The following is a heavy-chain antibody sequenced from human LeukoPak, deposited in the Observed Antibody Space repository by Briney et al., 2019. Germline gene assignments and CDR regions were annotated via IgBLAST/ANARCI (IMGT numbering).Heavy chain of an antibody. V-gene: IGHV3-74*01. D-gene: IGHD5-18*01. Sequence: GGSLRLSCAASGFTFSSYWMHWVRQGPGKGLVWVSRINSDGSSTSYADSVKGRFTISRDNAKNTLYLQMNSLRAEDTAVYYCAKDRGYSHGFDYWGQGTLLTVSS. CDR3: AKDRGYSHGFDY. J-gene: IGHJ4*02. CDR2: INSDGSST. CDR1: GFTFSSYW.